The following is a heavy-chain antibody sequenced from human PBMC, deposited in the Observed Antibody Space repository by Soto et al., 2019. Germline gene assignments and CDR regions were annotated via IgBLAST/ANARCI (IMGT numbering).Heavy chain of an antibody. D-gene: IGHD6-6*01. Sequence: GGSLRLSCAASGFTFSSYAMSWVRQAPGKGLEWVSAISGSGGSTYYADSVKGRFTISRDNSKNTLYLQMNSLRAEDTAVYYCAKEKGSIAARRGGMDVWGQGTTVTVSS. V-gene: IGHV3-23*01. CDR1: GFTFSSYA. CDR2: ISGSGGST. CDR3: AKEKGSIAARRGGMDV. J-gene: IGHJ6*02.